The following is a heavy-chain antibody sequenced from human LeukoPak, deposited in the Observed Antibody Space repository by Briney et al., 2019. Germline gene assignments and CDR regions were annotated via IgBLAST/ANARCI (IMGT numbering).Heavy chain of an antibody. Sequence: PGGSLRLSCAASGFTFSSYNMNWVRQAPGKGLEWVSYISSSSSTIYYADSVKGRFTISRDNSKNTLYLQMNSLRAEDTAVYYCARDRGRWLHFEGAFDIWGQGTMVTVSS. CDR2: ISSSSSTI. V-gene: IGHV3-48*01. J-gene: IGHJ3*02. D-gene: IGHD5-24*01. CDR1: GFTFSSYN. CDR3: ARDRGRWLHFEGAFDI.